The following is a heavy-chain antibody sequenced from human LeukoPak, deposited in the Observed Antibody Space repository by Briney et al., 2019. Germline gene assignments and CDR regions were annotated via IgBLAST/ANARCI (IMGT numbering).Heavy chain of an antibody. CDR3: ARDLLLFSSSWPRDPYYYYYSMDV. CDR2: IYYSGST. Sequence: SETLSLTCTVSGGSVSSGSYYWSWIRQPPGKGLEWIGYIYYSGSTNYNPSLKSRVTISVDTSKNQFSLKLSSVTAADTAVYYCARDLLLFSSSWPRDPYYYYYSMDVWGQGTTVTVSS. D-gene: IGHD6-13*01. V-gene: IGHV4-61*01. J-gene: IGHJ6*02. CDR1: GGSVSSGSYY.